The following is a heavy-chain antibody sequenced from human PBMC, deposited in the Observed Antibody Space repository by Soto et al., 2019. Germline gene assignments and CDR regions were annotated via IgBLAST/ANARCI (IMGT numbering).Heavy chain of an antibody. V-gene: IGHV4-4*07. CDR3: ASLQNNWSDP. J-gene: IGHJ5*02. CDR1: GGSISSNY. Sequence: SETLSLTCTVFGGSISSNYWTWIRQTAGKGLEWIGRIYMSGSTNYNPSLKSRVTMSMDTSNNQFSLNLRFVTAADTAVYYCASLQNNWSDPWGQGTLVTVS. CDR2: IYMSGST.